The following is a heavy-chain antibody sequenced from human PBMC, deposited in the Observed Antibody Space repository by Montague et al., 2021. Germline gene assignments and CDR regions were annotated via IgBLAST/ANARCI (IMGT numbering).Heavy chain of an antibody. CDR3: ARDVSGYDLGLHKFEY. J-gene: IGHJ4*02. Sequence: SLRLSCAASGFTFSSYNMNWVRQAPGKGLEWVSSISNSSSYIYFADSVKGRFTISRDNAKNSLYLQMNSLRAEDTAVYYCARDVSGYDLGLHKFEYWGQGTLVTVSS. V-gene: IGHV3-21*01. D-gene: IGHD5-12*01. CDR2: ISNSSSYI. CDR1: GFTFSSYN.